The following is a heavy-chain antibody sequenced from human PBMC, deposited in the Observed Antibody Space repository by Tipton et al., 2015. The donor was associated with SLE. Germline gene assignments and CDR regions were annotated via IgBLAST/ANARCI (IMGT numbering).Heavy chain of an antibody. CDR1: GGSISSYY. V-gene: IGHV4-59*01. Sequence: TLSLTCTVSGGSISSYYWSWIRQPPGKGLEWIGYIYYSGSTNYNPSLKGRVTISVDTSKNQFSLKLSSVTAADTAVYYCARGGWDREWYFDLWGRGTLVTVSS. CDR3: ARGGWDREWYFDL. CDR2: IYYSGST. J-gene: IGHJ2*01. D-gene: IGHD6-19*01.